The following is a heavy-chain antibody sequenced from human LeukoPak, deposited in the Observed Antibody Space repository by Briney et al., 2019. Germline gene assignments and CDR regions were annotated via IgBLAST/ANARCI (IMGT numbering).Heavy chain of an antibody. V-gene: IGHV3-30*02. Sequence: GGSLRLSCAASGFTFSSYSMNWVRQAPGKGLEWVAFIRYDGSKKYYAHSVKGRFTISRDNSKNTLYLQMNSLRAEDTAVYYCAKGRRYSNPSFDYWGQGTLVTVSS. CDR3: AKGRRYSNPSFDY. CDR1: GFTFSSYS. D-gene: IGHD4-11*01. J-gene: IGHJ4*02. CDR2: IRYDGSKK.